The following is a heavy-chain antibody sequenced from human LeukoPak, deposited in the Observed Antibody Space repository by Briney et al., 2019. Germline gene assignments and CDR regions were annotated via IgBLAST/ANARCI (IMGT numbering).Heavy chain of an antibody. CDR2: IRYDGSNK. J-gene: IGHJ4*02. Sequence: GGSLRLSRAASGFTFSSYGMHWVRQAPRKGLEWVAFIRYDGSNKYYADSVKGRFTISRDNSKNTLYLQMNSLRAEDTAVYYCAKPAGYSSSWYPNFDYWGQGTLVTVSS. CDR1: GFTFSSYG. D-gene: IGHD6-13*01. V-gene: IGHV3-30*02. CDR3: AKPAGYSSSWYPNFDY.